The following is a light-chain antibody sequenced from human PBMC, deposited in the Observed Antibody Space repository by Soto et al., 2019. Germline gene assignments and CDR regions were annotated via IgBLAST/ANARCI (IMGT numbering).Light chain of an antibody. Sequence: ETMMTPSQFTLSVSPVDTVNLSFSASQRVISHLAGYQQTPGQAPRLLISAASTRATGVPARFSFVGSVTDFILTISKLPREDFADYFRQKTYSNRWKFGQGTKVDIK. CDR1: QRVISH. CDR2: AAS. J-gene: IGKJ1*01. CDR3: QKTYSNRWK. V-gene: IGKV3-15*01.